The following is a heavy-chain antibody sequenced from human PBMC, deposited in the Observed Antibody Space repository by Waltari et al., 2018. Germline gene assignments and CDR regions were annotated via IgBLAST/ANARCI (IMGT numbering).Heavy chain of an antibody. V-gene: IGHV5-51*01. CDR1: GGTFSSYT. CDR2: SYPGDSDT. J-gene: IGHJ6*02. Sequence: VQLVQSGAEVKKPGSSVKVSCKASGGTFSSYTISWVRQMPGKGLEWMGISYPGDSDTRYSPSFQGQVTISADKSISTAYLQWSSLKASDTAMYYCARQVAHYGMDVWGQGTTVTVSS. CDR3: ARQVAHYGMDV. D-gene: IGHD5-12*01.